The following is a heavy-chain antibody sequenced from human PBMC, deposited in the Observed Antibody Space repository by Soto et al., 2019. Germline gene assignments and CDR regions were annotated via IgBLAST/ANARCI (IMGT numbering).Heavy chain of an antibody. J-gene: IGHJ5*02. Sequence: GASVKVSCKASGYTFTSYGISWVRQAPGQGLEWMGWISAYNGNTNYAQKLQGRVTMTTDTSTSTAYMELRSLRSDDTAVYYCARKVQFWAAPGNSNCFDPWGQAPLVTVSS. V-gene: IGHV1-18*01. CDR3: ARKVQFWAAPGNSNCFDP. CDR2: ISAYNGNT. CDR1: GYTFTSYG. D-gene: IGHD6-13*01.